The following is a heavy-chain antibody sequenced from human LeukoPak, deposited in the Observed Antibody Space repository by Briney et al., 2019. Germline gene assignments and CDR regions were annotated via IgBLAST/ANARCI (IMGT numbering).Heavy chain of an antibody. CDR3: ARHPSGSSFDY. Sequence: SESLSLTRTVSGGSISNTIYYWGWVRQPPGKGLEWIATIYYRGNTYYNPSLKSRVTISVDTSNNQFSLKLSSVTAADTAVYYCARHPSGSSFDYWGQGTLVTVSS. CDR2: IYYRGNT. D-gene: IGHD5-12*01. CDR1: GGSISNTIYY. J-gene: IGHJ4*02. V-gene: IGHV4-39*01.